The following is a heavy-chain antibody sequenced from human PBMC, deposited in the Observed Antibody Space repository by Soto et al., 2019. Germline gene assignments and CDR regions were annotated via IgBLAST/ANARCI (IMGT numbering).Heavy chain of an antibody. D-gene: IGHD6-13*01. CDR3: ATYSWYAHDYYGLLV. Sequence: QVQLQESGPGLVKPSGTLSLTCAVSGDSLSRNTWWAWVRQPPGKGLEWIGEIFHTGNINYNPSLQTRVTISVDKSKNQFSLRLSSVTAADTAVYYCATYSWYAHDYYGLLVWGQGTTVAVSS. CDR2: IFHTGNI. V-gene: IGHV4-4*02. J-gene: IGHJ6*02. CDR1: GDSLSRNTW.